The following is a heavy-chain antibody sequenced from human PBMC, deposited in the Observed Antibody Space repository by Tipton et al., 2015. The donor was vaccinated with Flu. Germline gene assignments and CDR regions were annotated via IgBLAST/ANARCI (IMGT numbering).Heavy chain of an antibody. Sequence: AASGFILSMFGMHWVRQAPGKGLEWVATISYDGSNEYYADSVKGRFTISRDNSKNTLYLQMNSLRAEDTAVYYCAKDATAYFFYYAMDVWGQGTTVTVSS. CDR3: AKDATAYFFYYAMDV. V-gene: IGHV3-30*18. CDR2: ISYDGSNE. CDR1: GFILSMFG. D-gene: IGHD3-3*01. J-gene: IGHJ6*02.